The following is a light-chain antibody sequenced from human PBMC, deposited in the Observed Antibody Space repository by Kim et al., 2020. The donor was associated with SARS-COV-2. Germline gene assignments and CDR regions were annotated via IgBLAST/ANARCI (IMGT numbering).Light chain of an antibody. V-gene: IGKV3-15*01. J-gene: IGKJ4*01. CDR3: QQYNNWPLT. CDR1: QSVSSN. CDR2: GAF. Sequence: EIVMTQSPATLSVSPGERATLSCRASQSVSSNLAWYQQKPVQAPRLLIYGAFTRATGIPARFSGSGSGTEFTLTISSLQSEDFAVYYCQQYNNWPLTFGGGTKVDIK.